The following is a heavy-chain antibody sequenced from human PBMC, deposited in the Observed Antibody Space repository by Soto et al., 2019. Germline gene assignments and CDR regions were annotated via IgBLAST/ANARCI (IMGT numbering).Heavy chain of an antibody. J-gene: IGHJ4*02. V-gene: IGHV3-33*01. CDR3: ARDWEGYYFDS. Sequence: QVQLVESGGGVVQPGRSLRLSCAASGFTFSRFGMHRVRQAPGKGLEWVALIWFDGTDKYYPDSVKGRFTISRDNSKNTLYLQMDGLRADDTAVYYCARDWEGYYFDSWGQGTLVTVSS. CDR2: IWFDGTDK. CDR1: GFTFSRFG. D-gene: IGHD1-26*01.